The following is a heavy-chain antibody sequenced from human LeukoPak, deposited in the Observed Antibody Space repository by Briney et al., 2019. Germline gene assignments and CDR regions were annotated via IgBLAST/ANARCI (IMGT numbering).Heavy chain of an antibody. D-gene: IGHD3-10*01. Sequence: PGGSLRLSCAASGFTFKDYAMTWVRQAPGKGLEWVSGLNWNGDVTRYADAVKGRFTISRDNTKNSLYLQMDSLRAEDTAFYYCARGYGAGNYRRPYYGMDVWGQGTTVTVSS. J-gene: IGHJ6*02. CDR3: ARGYGAGNYRRPYYGMDV. V-gene: IGHV3-20*04. CDR1: GFTFKDYA. CDR2: LNWNGDVT.